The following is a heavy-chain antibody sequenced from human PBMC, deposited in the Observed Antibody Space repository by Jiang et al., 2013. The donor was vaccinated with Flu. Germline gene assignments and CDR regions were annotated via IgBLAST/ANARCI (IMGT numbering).Heavy chain of an antibody. J-gene: IGHJ4*02. D-gene: IGHD3-16*02. V-gene: IGHV4-34*01. Sequence: LKSRVTISVDTSKNQFSLKLSSVTAADTAVYYCARGGHLGELSPVDYWGQGTLVTVSS. CDR3: ARGGHLGELSPVDY.